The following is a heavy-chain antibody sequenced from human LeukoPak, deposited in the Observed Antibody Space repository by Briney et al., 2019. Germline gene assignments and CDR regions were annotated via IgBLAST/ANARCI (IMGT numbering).Heavy chain of an antibody. CDR2: ISGSGGST. CDR3: AKDRAAPLPQGNFDY. V-gene: IGHV3-23*01. CDR1: GFTFSSYA. Sequence: LAGGSLRLSCAASGFTFSSYAMTWVRQAPGKGLEWVSAISGSGGSTYYTDSVKGRFTISRDNSKTTLYLQMNSLRAEDTAVYYCAKDRAAPLPQGNFDYWGQGTLVTVSS. D-gene: IGHD6-13*01. J-gene: IGHJ4*02.